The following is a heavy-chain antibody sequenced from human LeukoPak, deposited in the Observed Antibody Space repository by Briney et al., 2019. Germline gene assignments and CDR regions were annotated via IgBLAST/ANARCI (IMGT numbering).Heavy chain of an antibody. V-gene: IGHV3-74*03. D-gene: IGHD1-26*01. CDR1: GFTFSSYW. J-gene: IGHJ1*01. CDR2: INSDGSST. Sequence: PGGSLRLSRAASGFTFSSYWMYCVRQAPGKGLVWVSRINSDGSSTTYADSVKGRFTISRDNAKNTLYLQMNGLRVEDTAVYYCSRPTAATSLSVSFQQCGQGTLVTVSS. CDR3: SRPTAATSLSVSFQQ.